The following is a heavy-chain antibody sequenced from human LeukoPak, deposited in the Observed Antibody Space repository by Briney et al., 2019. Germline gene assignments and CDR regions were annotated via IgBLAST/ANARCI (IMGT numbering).Heavy chain of an antibody. Sequence: GGSLRLSCAASGFTFSSYGMHWVRQAPGKGLEWVAVISYDGSNKYYADSVKGRFTISRDNSKNTLYLQMNSLRAEDTAVYYCAKFSVGDSFDYWGQGTLVTASS. D-gene: IGHD3-10*01. CDR2: ISYDGSNK. V-gene: IGHV3-30*18. CDR3: AKFSVGDSFDY. CDR1: GFTFSSYG. J-gene: IGHJ4*02.